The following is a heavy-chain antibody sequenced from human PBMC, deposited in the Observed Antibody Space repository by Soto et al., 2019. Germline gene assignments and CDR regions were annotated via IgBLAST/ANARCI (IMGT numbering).Heavy chain of an antibody. Sequence: EVQLVESGGGLVPPGRSLRLSCAASGFSFGDYAMQWVRQVPGKGLEWVSSISWNGESIGYADSVKGRFTISRDNGKKSVYLQMNSLRGEDTALYYCAKDVGSSGWYDGFDSWGQGTLVTVS. CDR3: AKDVGSSGWYDGFDS. CDR1: GFSFGDYA. V-gene: IGHV3-9*01. CDR2: ISWNGESI. D-gene: IGHD6-19*01. J-gene: IGHJ4*02.